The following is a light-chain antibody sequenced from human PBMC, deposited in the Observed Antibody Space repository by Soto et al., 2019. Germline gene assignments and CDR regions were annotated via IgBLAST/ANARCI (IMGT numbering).Light chain of an antibody. CDR3: QQRSNWPYT. CDR1: QSVSSY. V-gene: IGKV3-11*01. J-gene: IGKJ2*01. CDR2: DAS. Sequence: EIVLTQSPATLSLSPGERATLSCRASQSVSSYLACYQQKPGQAPRLLIYDASNRATGIPARFRGSGSGTVFTLTISSLEPEDFAVYYCQQRSNWPYTFGQGNKLEIK.